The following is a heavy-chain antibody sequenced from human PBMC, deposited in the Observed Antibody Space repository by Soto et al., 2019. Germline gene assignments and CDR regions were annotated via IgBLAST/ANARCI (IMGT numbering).Heavy chain of an antibody. D-gene: IGHD3-3*01. V-gene: IGHV3-23*01. CDR2: ISGSGGST. J-gene: IGHJ6*03. CDR1: GFTFSSYA. CDR3: AKGGLHYDFWSGYYQYYYYYYYMDV. Sequence: PGGSLRLSCAASGFTFSSYAMSWVRQAPGKGLEWVSAISGSGGSTYYADSVKGRFTISRDNSKNTLYLQMNSLRAEDTAVYYCAKGGLHYDFWSGYYQYYYYYYYMDVWGKGTTVTVSS.